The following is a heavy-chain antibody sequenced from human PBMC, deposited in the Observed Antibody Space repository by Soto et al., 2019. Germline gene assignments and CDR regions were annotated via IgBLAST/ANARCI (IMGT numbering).Heavy chain of an antibody. CDR3: ARDPTGIIAVADPFDY. CDR1: GDSVSSNSAA. Sequence: PSQTLSLTCVISGDSVSSNSAAWNWIRQSPSRGLEWLGRTYYRSKWYNDYAVSVKSRITINPDTSKNQFSLQLNSVTPEDTAVYYCARDPTGIIAVADPFDYWGQGTLVTVSS. D-gene: IGHD6-19*01. J-gene: IGHJ4*02. CDR2: TYYRSKWYN. V-gene: IGHV6-1*01.